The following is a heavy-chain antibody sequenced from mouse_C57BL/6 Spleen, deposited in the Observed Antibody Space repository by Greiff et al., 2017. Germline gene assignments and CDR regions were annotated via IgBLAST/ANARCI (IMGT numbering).Heavy chain of an antibody. D-gene: IGHD1-1*01. CDR3: AEATVVANYFDY. Sequence: VQLQQSGAELVKPGASVKLSCKASGYTFTSYWMHWVKQRPGQGLEWIGMIHPNSGSTNYNEKFKSKATLTVDKSSSTAYMQLSSLTSEDSAVYYCAEATVVANYFDYWGQGTTLTVSS. J-gene: IGHJ2*01. V-gene: IGHV1-64*01. CDR1: GYTFTSYW. CDR2: IHPNSGST.